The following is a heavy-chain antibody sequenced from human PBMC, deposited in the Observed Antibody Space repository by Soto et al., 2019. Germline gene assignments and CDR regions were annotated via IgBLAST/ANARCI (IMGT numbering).Heavy chain of an antibody. D-gene: IGHD5-18*01. J-gene: IGHJ4*02. CDR1: GFSLRTSGVG. V-gene: IGHV2-5*02. Sequence: QITLKESGPTRVKPTQTLTLTCNFSGFSLRTSGVGVGWLRQPPGKALEWLAVIYWDDDKRYSPSLKNRLTISKVTSHNLVVLTLTPMAPADTATYLCAHRGYMSGHWDPGYLDYWGQGILLAVSS. CDR3: AHRGYMSGHWDPGYLDY. CDR2: IYWDDDK.